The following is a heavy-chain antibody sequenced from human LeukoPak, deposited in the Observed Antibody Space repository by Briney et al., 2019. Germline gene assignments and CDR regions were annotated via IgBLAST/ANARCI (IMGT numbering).Heavy chain of an antibody. V-gene: IGHV3-23*01. CDR2: ISGSGGST. D-gene: IGHD1-26*01. J-gene: IGHJ4*02. CDR3: VKVDRYTGSQQSLHQ. Sequence: GGSLRLSCAASGFTFGTYAMSWVRQAPGKGLEWVSLISGSGGSTYYADSVKGRFTISRDNSKNTLYLQMNSLRAEDTAIYYCVKVDRYTGSQQSLHQWGQGTLVTVSS. CDR1: GFTFGTYA.